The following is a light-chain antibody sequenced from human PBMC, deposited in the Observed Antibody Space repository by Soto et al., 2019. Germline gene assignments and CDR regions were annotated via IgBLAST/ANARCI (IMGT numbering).Light chain of an antibody. CDR1: QSVSSY. Sequence: EIVLTQSPATLSLSPGERATLSCRASQSVSSYLAWYQQKPGQAPRLLIYDASNRATGIPARFIGSGSGTDFSLTISTLEAEDFAVYYCQERSNWPPWTFGQGTKVEIK. V-gene: IGKV3-11*01. CDR2: DAS. J-gene: IGKJ1*01. CDR3: QERSNWPPWT.